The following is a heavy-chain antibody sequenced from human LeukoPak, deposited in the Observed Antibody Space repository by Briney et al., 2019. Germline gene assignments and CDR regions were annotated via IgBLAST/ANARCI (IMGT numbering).Heavy chain of an antibody. J-gene: IGHJ6*03. CDR3: ARVPVAGAFYYYYYMDV. D-gene: IGHD6-19*01. Sequence: ASVEVSCKASGYTFTGYYMHWVRQAPGQGLEWMGWINPNSGGTNYAQKFQGRVTMTRDTSISTAYMELSRLRSDDTAVYYCARVPVAGAFYYYYYMDVWGKGTTVTVSS. V-gene: IGHV1-2*02. CDR1: GYTFTGYY. CDR2: INPNSGGT.